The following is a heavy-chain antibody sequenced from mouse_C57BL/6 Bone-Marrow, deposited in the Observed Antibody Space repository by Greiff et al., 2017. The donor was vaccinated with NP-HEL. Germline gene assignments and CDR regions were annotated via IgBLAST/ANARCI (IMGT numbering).Heavy chain of an antibody. D-gene: IGHD1-1*01. Sequence: EVHLVESEGGLVQPGSSMKLSCTASGFTFSDYYMAWVRQVPEKGLEWVANINYDGSSTYYLDSLKSRFIISRDNAKNILYLQMSSLKSEDTATYYCARALGSRTWYFDVWGTGTTVTVSS. J-gene: IGHJ1*03. V-gene: IGHV5-16*01. CDR2: INYDGSST. CDR3: ARALGSRTWYFDV. CDR1: GFTFSDYY.